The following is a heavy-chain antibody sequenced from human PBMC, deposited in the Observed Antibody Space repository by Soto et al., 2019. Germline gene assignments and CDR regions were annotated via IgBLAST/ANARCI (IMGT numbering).Heavy chain of an antibody. CDR2: ISYDGSNK. Sequence: GGSLRLSCAASGFTFSSYGMHWVRQAPGKGLEWVEVISYDGSNKYYADSVKGRFTISRDNYKNTLYLQMNSLRAEDTAVYYCAKLSGSYYDFWSGSHPFDYWGQGTLVTVSS. V-gene: IGHV3-30*18. J-gene: IGHJ4*02. CDR3: AKLSGSYYDFWSGSHPFDY. CDR1: GFTFSSYG. D-gene: IGHD3-3*01.